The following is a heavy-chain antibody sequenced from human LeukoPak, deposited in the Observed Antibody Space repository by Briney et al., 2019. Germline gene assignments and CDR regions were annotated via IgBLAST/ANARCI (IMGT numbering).Heavy chain of an antibody. J-gene: IGHJ3*02. CDR3: ARGVGSGWIDAFDI. Sequence: SETLSLTCAVSGGSISSSNWWSWVRQPPGKGLEWIGEIYHSGSTNYNPSLKSRVTISVDKSKNQFSLKLSSVTAADTAVYYCARGVGSGWIDAFDIWGQGTMVTVSS. CDR1: GGSISSSNW. CDR2: IYHSGST. V-gene: IGHV4-4*02. D-gene: IGHD6-19*01.